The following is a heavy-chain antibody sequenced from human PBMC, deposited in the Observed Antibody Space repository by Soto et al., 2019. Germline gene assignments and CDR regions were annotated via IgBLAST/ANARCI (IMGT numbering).Heavy chain of an antibody. Sequence: GESLKISCKGSGYSFTNQWISWVRQMPGKGLEWMGRIDPSDSYINYSPSFQGHVTISVDKSINTAYLQWSSLKASDTAMYYCVRRDYDTLTGYYTVDFWGQGTMVTVSS. D-gene: IGHD3-9*01. CDR2: IDPSDSYI. V-gene: IGHV5-10-1*01. J-gene: IGHJ4*02. CDR1: GYSFTNQW. CDR3: VRRDYDTLTGYYTVDF.